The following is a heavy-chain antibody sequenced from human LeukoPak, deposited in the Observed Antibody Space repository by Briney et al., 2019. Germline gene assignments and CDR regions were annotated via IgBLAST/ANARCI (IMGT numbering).Heavy chain of an antibody. J-gene: IGHJ4*02. V-gene: IGHV1-69*01. CDR1: GGTFSSFS. Sequence: ASVKVSFNGSGGTFSSFSINWGGQAPGQGVEWMGGIIPIFGTANYAQKFQGRVTITADESTSTAYMELSSLRSEDTAVYYCAKVDYGDYAAFDYWGQGTLVTVSS. D-gene: IGHD4-17*01. CDR2: IIPIFGTA. CDR3: AKVDYGDYAAFDY.